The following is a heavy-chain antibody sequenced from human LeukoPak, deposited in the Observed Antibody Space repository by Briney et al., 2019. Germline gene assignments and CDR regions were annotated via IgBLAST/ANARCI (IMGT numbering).Heavy chain of an antibody. J-gene: IGHJ4*02. Sequence: GRSLRLSCAASGFTFSSYAMHWVRQAPGKGLEWVAVISYDGSNKYYADSVKGRFTISRDNSKNTLYLQMNSLRAEDTAVYYCARETSLPHYDSSGYYYGFTPHFDYWGQGTLVTVSS. D-gene: IGHD3-22*01. CDR2: ISYDGSNK. CDR3: ARETSLPHYDSSGYYYGFTPHFDY. CDR1: GFTFSSYA. V-gene: IGHV3-30-3*01.